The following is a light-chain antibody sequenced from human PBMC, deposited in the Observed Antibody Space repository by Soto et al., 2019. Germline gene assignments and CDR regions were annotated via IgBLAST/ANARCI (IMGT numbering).Light chain of an antibody. V-gene: IGKV1-39*01. Sequence: DIQMTQSPSSLSASVGDRVTITCRAGQSISSYLNWYQQKPGKAPNLLIYGASSLQSGAPSRFSGSGSGTDFTLTISSLQPEDFATYYCQQSYSSPQGTVGGGTKVDIK. CDR1: QSISSY. CDR2: GAS. J-gene: IGKJ4*01. CDR3: QQSYSSPQGT.